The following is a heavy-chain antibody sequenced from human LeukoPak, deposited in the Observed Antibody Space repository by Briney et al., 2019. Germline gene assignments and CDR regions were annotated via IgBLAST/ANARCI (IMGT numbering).Heavy chain of an antibody. CDR2: ISSSSSYI. J-gene: IGHJ4*02. Sequence: GGSLRLSCGASGFTFSSYSMNWVRQAPGKGLEWVSSISSSSSYIYYADSVKGRFTISRDNAKKSLYLQMNSLRAEDTAVYYCARDWGAYYHFFDYSGQGTLVTVSS. D-gene: IGHD3-22*01. CDR1: GFTFSSYS. V-gene: IGHV3-21*01. CDR3: ARDWGAYYHFFDY.